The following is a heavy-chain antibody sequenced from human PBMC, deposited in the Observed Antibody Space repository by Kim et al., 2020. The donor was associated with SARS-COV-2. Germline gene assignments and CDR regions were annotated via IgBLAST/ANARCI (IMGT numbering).Heavy chain of an antibody. CDR3: AKEGWIGAVSS. V-gene: IGHV3-23*01. D-gene: IGHD3-10*01. CDR2: LSGGANST. CDR1: GFNFTTYA. Sequence: GGSLRLSCAASGFNFTTYAMTWVRQSAGAGLEWVSSLSGGANSTYYADSVKGRFTISSDTSRSTLYLQMSSLRAEDSAVYYCAKEGWIGAVSSWGQGT. J-gene: IGHJ1*01.